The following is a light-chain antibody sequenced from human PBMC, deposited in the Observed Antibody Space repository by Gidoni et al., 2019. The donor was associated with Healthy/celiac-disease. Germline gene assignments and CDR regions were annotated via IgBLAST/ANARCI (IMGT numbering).Light chain of an antibody. V-gene: IGLV1-44*01. CDR2: TNN. Sequence: QSVLTQAPSASGTPGQRVTISCSGSSSNIGSNTVTWYQQLPGAAPKLLIYTNNRRPSGVPDRFSGSKSGTSASLAISGLQSEDEADYYCAAWDDSLNGGVFGGGTKLTVL. CDR1: SSNIGSNT. J-gene: IGLJ3*02. CDR3: AAWDDSLNGGV.